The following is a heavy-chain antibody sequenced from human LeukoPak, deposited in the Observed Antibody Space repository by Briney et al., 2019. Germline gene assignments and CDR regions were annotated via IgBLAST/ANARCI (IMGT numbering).Heavy chain of an antibody. D-gene: IGHD3-10*01. V-gene: IGHV3-21*01. CDR1: GFTFSSYN. CDR2: ITSSNNYI. CDR3: ARDWGSGNYYPTNFEY. Sequence: GSLRLSCAVSGFTFSSYNMNWVRQAPGKGLELVSFITSSNNYIYYADSVKGRFTISRDNSKNSLYLQMNSLRAEDTAVYYCARDWGSGNYYPTNFEYWGQGTLVTVSS. J-gene: IGHJ4*02.